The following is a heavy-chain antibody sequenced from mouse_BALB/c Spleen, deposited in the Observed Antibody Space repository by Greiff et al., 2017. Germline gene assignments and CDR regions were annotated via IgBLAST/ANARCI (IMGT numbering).Heavy chain of an antibody. D-gene: IGHD1-2*01. CDR1: GFTFSDFY. CDR3: AREPITTDWYFDD. V-gene: IGHV7-1*02. CDR2: SRNKANDDTT. Sequence: EVKVVESGGGLVQPGGSLRLSCATSGFTFSDFYMEWVRQPPGKRLEWIAASRNKANDDTTEYSASVKGRFIVSRATSQSILYLQMNALRAEDTAIYYCAREPITTDWYFDDWGAGTTVTVSS. J-gene: IGHJ1*01.